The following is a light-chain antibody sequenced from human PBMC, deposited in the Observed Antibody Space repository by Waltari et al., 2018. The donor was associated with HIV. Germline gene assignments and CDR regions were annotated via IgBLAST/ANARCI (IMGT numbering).Light chain of an antibody. J-gene: IGKJ1*01. CDR1: QNFGTW. CDR2: KAT. Sequence: DIHMSQSPPTLTASVGDRVNITCRASQNFGTWLAWYQQKQGEAPKLLIHKATDVEDGVPSMFSGSASGTEFTLTIDSLHPDDFATFYCHQYSNYLGSFGQGTKLELK. CDR3: HQYSNYLGS. V-gene: IGKV1-5*03.